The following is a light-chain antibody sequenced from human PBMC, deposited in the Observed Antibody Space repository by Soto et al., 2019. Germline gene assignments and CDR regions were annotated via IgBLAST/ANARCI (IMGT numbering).Light chain of an antibody. Sequence: DIQMTQSPSSLSASVGDRVTITCRASQNIDIYLHWYQQKPGTAPKLLIYGASSLQSGVPSRFSGSGSGTDFTLTIRSLQPEDFATYYCQQNSNTPQTFGGGTKVEMK. CDR1: QNIDIY. V-gene: IGKV1-39*01. CDR2: GAS. J-gene: IGKJ4*01. CDR3: QQNSNTPQT.